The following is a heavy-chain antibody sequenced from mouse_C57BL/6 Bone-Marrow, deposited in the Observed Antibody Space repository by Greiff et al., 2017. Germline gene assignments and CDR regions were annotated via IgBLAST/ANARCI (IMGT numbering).Heavy chain of an antibody. V-gene: IGHV1-64*01. CDR2: MHPNGGSP. CDR3: ARSYDYDDYTMDY. J-gene: IGHJ4*01. CDR1: GYTFTNYW. Sequence: QVQLQQSGAELVKPGASVKLSCKASGYTFTNYWMHWVKQRPGQGLEWIGMMHPNGGSPDYNETFKSEATLSVDKSSRTAYMELSSLTSEDSAVYYCARSYDYDDYTMDYGGQGTSVTVSS. D-gene: IGHD2-4*01.